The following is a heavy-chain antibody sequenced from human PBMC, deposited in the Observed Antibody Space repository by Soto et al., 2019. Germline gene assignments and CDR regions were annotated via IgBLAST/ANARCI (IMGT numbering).Heavy chain of an antibody. D-gene: IGHD1-26*01. CDR1: GDTSSNYG. CDR3: ARDPDEVVGTDYHYYGMDV. V-gene: IGHV1-69*06. J-gene: IGHJ6*02. Sequence: SVKVSCKASGDTSSNYGVSWVRQAPGQGLEWMGGILPVFGTTTYARNLQGRITITADKSTSTVYMELTSLRSDDTATYYCARDPDEVVGTDYHYYGMDVWDQGATVTVSS. CDR2: ILPVFGTT.